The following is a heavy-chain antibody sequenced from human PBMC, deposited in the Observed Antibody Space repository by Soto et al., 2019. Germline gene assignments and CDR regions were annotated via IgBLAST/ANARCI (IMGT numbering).Heavy chain of an antibody. CDR1: GFTVSSNY. CDR2: IYSGGST. Sequence: GGSLRLSCAASGFTVSSNYMSWVRQAPGKGLEWVSVIYSGGSTYYADSVKGRFTISRDNSKNTLYLQMNSLRAEDTWYFKMDSAGAEDTAGYYCARDRVDRITGNVTGLKSKSPPRKYYDFWSGYYDYYYYGMDVWGQGTTVTVSS. D-gene: IGHD3-10*01. CDR3: DSAGAEDTAGYYCARDRVDRITGNVTGLKSKSPPRKYYDFWSGYYDYYYYGMDV. V-gene: IGHV3-53*01. J-gene: IGHJ6*02.